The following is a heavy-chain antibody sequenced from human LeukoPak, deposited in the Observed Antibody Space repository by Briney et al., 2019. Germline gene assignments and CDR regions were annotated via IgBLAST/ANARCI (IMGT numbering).Heavy chain of an antibody. Sequence: PSGGFLRLSCAASGFTFSSYSMNWVRQAPGKGLEWVSYISSSSSTIYYADSVKGRFTISRDNAKNSLYLQMNSLRAEDTAVYYCASGGGLMDTAMGFDYWGQGTLVTVSS. V-gene: IGHV3-48*01. CDR2: ISSSSSTI. J-gene: IGHJ4*02. CDR3: ASGGGLMDTAMGFDY. D-gene: IGHD5-18*01. CDR1: GFTFSSYS.